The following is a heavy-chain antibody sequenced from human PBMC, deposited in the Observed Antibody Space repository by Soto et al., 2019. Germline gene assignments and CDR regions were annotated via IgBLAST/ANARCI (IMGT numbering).Heavy chain of an antibody. CDR2: ISYDGSNK. CDR3: HRDRDGVYCSSTRCYTELAYYDYGMDV. Sequence: GGSLRLSCAASGFTFSSYAMHWVRQAPGKGLEWVAVISYDGSNKYYADSVNGRFTISRDNSKNTLYLQMNSMRAEDTAVYYCHRDRDGVYCSSTRCYTELAYYDYGMDVFGQGTTVTVSS. V-gene: IGHV3-30-3*01. J-gene: IGHJ6*02. D-gene: IGHD2-2*02. CDR1: GFTFSSYA.